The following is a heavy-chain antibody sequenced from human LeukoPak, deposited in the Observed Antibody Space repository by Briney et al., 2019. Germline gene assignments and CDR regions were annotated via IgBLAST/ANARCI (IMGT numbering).Heavy chain of an antibody. J-gene: IGHJ5*02. Sequence: PSETLSLTCTVSGGSISNSNYYWGWIRQPPGKGLEWIGSIYYSGSTYYNPSLKSRVTISVDTSKNQFSLKLSSVTAADTAVYYCVGGNWFDPWGQGTLVTVSS. CDR2: IYYSGST. V-gene: IGHV4-39*01. CDR3: VGGNWFDP. CDR1: GGSISNSNYY.